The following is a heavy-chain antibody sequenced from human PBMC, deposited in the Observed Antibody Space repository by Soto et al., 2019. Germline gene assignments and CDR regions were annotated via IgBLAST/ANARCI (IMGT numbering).Heavy chain of an antibody. CDR2: ISSSSSTI. J-gene: IGHJ6*03. V-gene: IGHV3-48*02. Sequence: GGSLRLSCAASGFTFSSYSMNWVRQAPGKGLEWVSYISSSSSTIYYADSVKGRFTISRDNAKNSLYLQMNSLRDEDTAVYYCARLGTTIVFIVYYYMDVWGKGTTVTVSS. CDR3: ARLGTTIVFIVYYYMDV. D-gene: IGHD1-7*01. CDR1: GFTFSSYS.